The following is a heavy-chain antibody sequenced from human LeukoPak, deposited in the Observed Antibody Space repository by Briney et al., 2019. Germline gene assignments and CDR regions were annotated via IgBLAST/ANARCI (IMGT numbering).Heavy chain of an antibody. J-gene: IGHJ4*02. CDR1: GGSISSYY. CDR2: IYYSGST. V-gene: IGHV4-59*01. D-gene: IGHD6-19*01. Sequence: SETLSLTCTVSGGSISSYYWSWIRQPPGKGLEWIGYIYYSGSTNYNPSLKSRVTISVDTSKNQFSLKLSSVTAADTAVYYCAREIPLSTTRSGWYDYWGQGTLVTVSP. CDR3: AREIPLSTTRSGWYDY.